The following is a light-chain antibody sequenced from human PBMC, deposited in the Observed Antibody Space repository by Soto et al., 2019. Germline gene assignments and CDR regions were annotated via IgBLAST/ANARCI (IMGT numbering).Light chain of an antibody. Sequence: DTRLTQSPSSLSASVGDRVTITCQASQHISDYLNWYQQKPGKAPKLLIYDGTKLETGVPLRFSGSGSGTEFTFTISSLQPEDTATYYCHQYFNPRTFGGGTKVEIK. CDR3: HQYFNPRT. J-gene: IGKJ4*01. CDR2: DGT. V-gene: IGKV1-33*01. CDR1: QHISDY.